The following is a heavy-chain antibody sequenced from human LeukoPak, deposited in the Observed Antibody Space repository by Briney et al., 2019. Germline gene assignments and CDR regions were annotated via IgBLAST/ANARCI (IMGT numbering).Heavy chain of an antibody. CDR2: IDHSGST. CDR3: ARVYVTVVRGRWFDP. V-gene: IGHV4-34*01. D-gene: IGHD3-10*01. J-gene: IGHJ5*02. CDR1: GGSLSGYS. Sequence: SETLSLTCAVYGGSLSGYSWTWIRQPPGKGLEWIGEIDHSGSTNYNASLTSRVIISSDTSQNQFSLKLTSVTVADTAVYYCARVYVTVVRGRWFDPWGQGTLVTVSS.